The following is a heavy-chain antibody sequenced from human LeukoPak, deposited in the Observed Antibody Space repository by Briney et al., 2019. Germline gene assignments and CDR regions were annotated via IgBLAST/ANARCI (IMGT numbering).Heavy chain of an antibody. J-gene: IGHJ5*02. CDR3: AREVRPFDP. CDR1: GGSIRSGDYS. V-gene: IGHV4-30-4*08. D-gene: IGHD1-1*01. CDR2: IYYSGST. Sequence: SETLSLTCTVSGGSIRSGDYSWNWIRQHPGKGLEWIGYIYYSGSTYYNPSLKSRVTISVDTSKNQFSLKLSSVTAADTAVYYCAREVRPFDPWGQGTLVTVSS.